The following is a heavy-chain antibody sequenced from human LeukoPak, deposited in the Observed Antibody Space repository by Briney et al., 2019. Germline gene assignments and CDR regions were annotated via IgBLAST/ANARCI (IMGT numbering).Heavy chain of an antibody. V-gene: IGHV4-61*02. J-gene: IGHJ4*02. Sequence: PSETLSLTCTVSGGSISSGSYYWSWIRQPAGKGLEWIGRNYTSGSTNYNPSLKSRVTISVDTSKNQFSLKLSSVTAADTAVYYCARDAVGATTKGFDYWGQGTLVTVSS. CDR2: NYTSGST. CDR1: GGSISSGSYY. D-gene: IGHD1-26*01. CDR3: ARDAVGATTKGFDY.